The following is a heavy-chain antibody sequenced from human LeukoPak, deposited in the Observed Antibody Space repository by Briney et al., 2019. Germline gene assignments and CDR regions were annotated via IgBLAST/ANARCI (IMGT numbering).Heavy chain of an antibody. CDR3: ARHQGIQLWFIGGDY. CDR1: GGSISSSSYY. Sequence: SETLSLTCTVSGGSISSSSYYWGWIRQPPGKGLEWIGSIYYSGSTYYNPSFKSRVTISVDTSKNQFSLKLSSVTAADTAVYYCARHQGIQLWFIGGDYWGQGTLVTVSS. D-gene: IGHD5-18*01. CDR2: IYYSGST. V-gene: IGHV4-39*01. J-gene: IGHJ4*02.